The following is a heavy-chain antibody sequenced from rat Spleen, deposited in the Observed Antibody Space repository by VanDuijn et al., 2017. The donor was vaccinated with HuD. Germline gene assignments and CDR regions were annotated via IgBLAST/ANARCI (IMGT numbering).Heavy chain of an antibody. CDR1: GFILNNYH. J-gene: IGHJ3*01. CDR3: TRDRLTIAPMGMGLAY. D-gene: IGHD1-2*01. V-gene: IGHV5-25*01. Sequence: EVQLVESGGGFVQPGRSMKLSCVASGFILNNYHMAWVRQAPTKGLEWVASISNGGTDTYYGDSVKGRFTISRDNAKSTLYLQMDSLRSEDTATYYCTRDRLTIAPMGMGLAYWGQGTLVTVSS. CDR2: ISNGGTDT.